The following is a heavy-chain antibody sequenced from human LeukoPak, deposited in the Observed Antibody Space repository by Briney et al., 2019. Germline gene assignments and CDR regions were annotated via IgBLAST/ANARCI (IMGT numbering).Heavy chain of an antibody. CDR2: IYYSGST. J-gene: IGHJ1*01. Sequence: SETLSLTCTVSGGSISSYYWSWLRQPPGKGLEWIGYIYYSGSTNYNPSLKSRVTISVDTSKNQFSLKLSSVTAADTAVYYCARGGRTLYGDDVWGQGTLVTVSS. V-gene: IGHV4-59*01. D-gene: IGHD4-17*01. CDR1: GGSISSYY. CDR3: ARGGRTLYGDDV.